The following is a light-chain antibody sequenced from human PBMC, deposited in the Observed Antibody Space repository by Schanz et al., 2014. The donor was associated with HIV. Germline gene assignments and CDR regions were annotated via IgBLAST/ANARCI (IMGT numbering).Light chain of an antibody. CDR2: GNT. CDR3: NSFTTSNTCV. V-gene: IGLV1-40*01. Sequence: QSVLTQPPSVSGAPGQRVTISCTGSRSNIGAGYDVHWYQHLPGTAPKLLIYGNTNRPSGVSNRFSGSKSGNTASLTISGLQAEDEADYYCNSFTTSNTCVFGGGTKLTAL. CDR1: RSNIGAGYD. J-gene: IGLJ3*02.